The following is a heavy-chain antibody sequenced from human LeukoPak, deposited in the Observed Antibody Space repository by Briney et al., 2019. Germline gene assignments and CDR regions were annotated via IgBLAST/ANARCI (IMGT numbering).Heavy chain of an antibody. CDR2: INPSGGST. Sequence: ASVKVSCKASGYTFTSYYMHWVRQAPGQGLEWMGIINPSGGSTSCAQKFQGRVTMTRDTSTSTVYMELSSLRSEDTAVYYCARDGGPRYYYDSSGPTRDAFDIWGQGTMVTVSS. D-gene: IGHD3-22*01. V-gene: IGHV1-46*01. J-gene: IGHJ3*02. CDR1: GYTFTSYY. CDR3: ARDGGPRYYYDSSGPTRDAFDI.